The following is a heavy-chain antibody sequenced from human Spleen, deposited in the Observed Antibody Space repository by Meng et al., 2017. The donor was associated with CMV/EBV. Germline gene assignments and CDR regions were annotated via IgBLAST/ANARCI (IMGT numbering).Heavy chain of an antibody. CDR2: INPDSGGT. D-gene: IGHD1-26*01. CDR1: GYTFTGYTFTGYY. CDR3: ARDRGGSHFPDMDV. V-gene: IGHV1-2*02. J-gene: IGHJ6*02. Sequence: ASVKVSCKASGYTFTGYTFTGYYMHWVRQAPGQGLEWMGWINPDSGGTNYAQNFQGRVTMTRDTSISTAYMELSRLTSDDTAVYFCARDRGGSHFPDMDVWGQGTTVTVSS.